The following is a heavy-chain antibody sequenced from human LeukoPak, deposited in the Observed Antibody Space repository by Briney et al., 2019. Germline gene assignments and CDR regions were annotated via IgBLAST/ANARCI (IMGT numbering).Heavy chain of an antibody. V-gene: IGHV3-23*01. CDR1: GFTFSNYA. CDR2: IGGSGGNT. CDR3: ANFVWSGLSRTFNY. Sequence: PGGSLRLSCAASGFTFSNYAMSWVRQAPGKGLEWVSCIGGSGGNTFYADSVKGRFTISRDNPKNTLHLQMNSLRAEDTAVYYCANFVWSGLSRTFNYWGQGTLVTVSS. J-gene: IGHJ4*02. D-gene: IGHD3-3*01.